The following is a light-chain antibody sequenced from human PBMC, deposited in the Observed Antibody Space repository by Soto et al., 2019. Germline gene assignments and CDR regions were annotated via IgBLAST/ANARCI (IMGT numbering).Light chain of an antibody. J-gene: IGKJ1*01. Sequence: AIRMTQSPSSLSASTGDRVTTTCRASQGISSYLAWYQQKPGKAPKLLIYAASTLQSGVPSRFSGSGSGTDFTLTISCLHSEDFATYYCQQYYSYPWTFGQGTKVEIK. CDR1: QGISSY. CDR2: AAS. CDR3: QQYYSYPWT. V-gene: IGKV1-8*01.